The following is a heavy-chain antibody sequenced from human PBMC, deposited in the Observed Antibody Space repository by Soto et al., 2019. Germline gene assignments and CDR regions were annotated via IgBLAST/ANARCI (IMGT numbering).Heavy chain of an antibody. V-gene: IGHV4-59*01. CDR3: ARGLRYFDWPNGYYYYGMDV. J-gene: IGHJ6*02. Sequence: QVQLQESGPGLVKPSETLSLTCTVSGGSISSYYWSWIRQPPGKGLEWIGYIYYSGSTNYNPSLKSRVTISVDTSKNRFSLKLSSVTAADTAVYYCARGLRYFDWPNGYYYYGMDVWGQGTTVTVSS. D-gene: IGHD3-9*01. CDR2: IYYSGST. CDR1: GGSISSYY.